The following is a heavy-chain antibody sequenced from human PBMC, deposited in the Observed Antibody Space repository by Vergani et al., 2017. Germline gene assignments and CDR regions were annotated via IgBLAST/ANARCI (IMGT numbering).Heavy chain of an antibody. D-gene: IGHD5-18*01. CDR3: ARSRLSGYSYGTYWYFDL. CDR1: GFTFSSYG. J-gene: IGHJ2*01. V-gene: IGHV3-30*03. Sequence: QVQLVESGGGVVQPGRSLRLSCAASGFTFSSYGMHWVRQAPGKGLEWVAVISYDGSNKYYADSVKGRFTISRDNSKNTLYLQMNSLRAEDTAVYYCARSRLSGYSYGTYWYFDLWGRGTLVTVSS. CDR2: ISYDGSNK.